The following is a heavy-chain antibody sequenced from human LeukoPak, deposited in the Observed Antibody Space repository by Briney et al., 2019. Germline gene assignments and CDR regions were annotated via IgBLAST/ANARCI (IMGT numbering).Heavy chain of an antibody. J-gene: IGHJ4*02. V-gene: IGHV3-23*01. CDR3: AKEGYYDNSGFPLGAYYFDY. D-gene: IGHD3-22*01. Sequence: PGGSLRLSCAASGFIFSNYAMSWVRQSPGKELEWVSAISGSGGGTYYADSVKGRFTISRDNSKNTLYLQMNSLRAEDTAVYYCAKEGYYDNSGFPLGAYYFDYWGQGTLVTVSS. CDR1: GFIFSNYA. CDR2: ISGSGGGT.